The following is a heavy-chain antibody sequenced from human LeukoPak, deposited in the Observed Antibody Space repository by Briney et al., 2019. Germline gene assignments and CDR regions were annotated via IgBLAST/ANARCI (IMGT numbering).Heavy chain of an antibody. D-gene: IGHD4-23*01. CDR1: GGSISSYY. J-gene: IGHJ4*02. Sequence: SETLSLTCTVSGGSISSYYWSWIRQPPGKELERIGYLYYSGSTNYNPSLKSRVTISVDTSKNQFSLKLSSVTAADTAVYYCARGATVVIDYWGQGTLVTVSS. V-gene: IGHV4-59*01. CDR3: ARGATVVIDY. CDR2: LYYSGST.